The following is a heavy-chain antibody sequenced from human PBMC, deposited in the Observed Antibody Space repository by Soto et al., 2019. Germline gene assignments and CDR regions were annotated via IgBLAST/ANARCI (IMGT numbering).Heavy chain of an antibody. V-gene: IGHV1-69*08. Sequence: QVQLVQSGAEVKKPGSSVKVSCKASGGTFSSYTISWVRQAPGQGLEWMGRIIPILGIANYAQKFQGRVTITADKSTSTAYMELSSMRSEDTAVYYCARDAPSDSGSYNPLDYWGQGTLVTVSS. D-gene: IGHD1-26*01. J-gene: IGHJ4*02. CDR3: ARDAPSDSGSYNPLDY. CDR1: GGTFSSYT. CDR2: IIPILGIA.